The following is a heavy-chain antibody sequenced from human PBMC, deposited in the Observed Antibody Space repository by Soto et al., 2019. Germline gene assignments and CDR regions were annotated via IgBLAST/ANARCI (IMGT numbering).Heavy chain of an antibody. D-gene: IGHD3-3*01. CDR1: GFSFSSFV. J-gene: IGHJ4*02. V-gene: IGHV3-23*01. CDR2: VNANGDTT. CDR3: AKWSYLDY. Sequence: PGESLRLSCAASGFSFSSFVMSWVRQAPGKGLEWVASVNANGDTTHYADAVKGRFTISRDNSKNILYLQMDSLRAEDTAVYYCAKWSYLDYWGQGTLVTVSS.